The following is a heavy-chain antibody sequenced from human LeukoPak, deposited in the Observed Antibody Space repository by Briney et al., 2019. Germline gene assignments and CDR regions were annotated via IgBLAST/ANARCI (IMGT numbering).Heavy chain of an antibody. Sequence: PGGSLRLSCAASGFTFSSYAMHWVRQAPGKGLEYVSAISSNGGSTYYADSVKGRFTISRDNSKNTLYLQMSSLRAEDTAVYYCAVVGATLGAFDIWGQGTMVTVSS. CDR3: AVVGATLGAFDI. CDR1: GFTFSSYA. D-gene: IGHD1-26*01. J-gene: IGHJ3*02. V-gene: IGHV3-64D*06. CDR2: ISSNGGST.